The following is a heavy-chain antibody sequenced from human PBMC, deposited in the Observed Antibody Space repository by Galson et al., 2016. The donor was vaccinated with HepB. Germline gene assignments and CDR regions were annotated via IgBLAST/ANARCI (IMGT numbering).Heavy chain of an antibody. CDR3: ARDEGWLAFDI. CDR1: GFSFSSYS. V-gene: IGHV3-21*01. J-gene: IGHJ3*02. D-gene: IGHD5-12*01. CDR2: ITSSSSSI. Sequence: SLRLSCAASGFSFSSYSVNWVRQAPGKGLEWVSSITSSSSSIYYAASVKGRFTISRDNAKNSLYLQMNSLRAEDTAVYYCARDEGWLAFDIWGQGTMVIVP.